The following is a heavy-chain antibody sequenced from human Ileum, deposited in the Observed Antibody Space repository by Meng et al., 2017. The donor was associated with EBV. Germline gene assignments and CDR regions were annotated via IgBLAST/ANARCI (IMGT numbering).Heavy chain of an antibody. D-gene: IGHD3-22*01. Sequence: HESDQHLVQPSETLSLTCTVSGASITSNSSYWGWIRQPPGKGLEWIATIDYSGNTYNNPSLESRVTISRDTSKNQLTLNLNSVTAADTALYYCARGTFYYYSGCRFDPWGQGTLVTVSS. CDR2: IDYSGNT. CDR3: ARGTFYYYSGCRFDP. J-gene: IGHJ5*02. V-gene: IGHV4-39*06. CDR1: GASITSNSSY.